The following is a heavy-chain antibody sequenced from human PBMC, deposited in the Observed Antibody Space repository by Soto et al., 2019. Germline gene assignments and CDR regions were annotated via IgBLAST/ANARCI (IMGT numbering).Heavy chain of an antibody. D-gene: IGHD3-10*01. CDR1: GFTFTNHG. CDR3: AKDWGSITSNLWFES. J-gene: IGHJ5*01. CDR2: ISYDGTNK. Sequence: GGSLRRSCAASGFTFTNHGINWFGHTPGKGLEWVGVISYDGTNKYYADSVKGRFTTSRDNSKNTLYLQMNSLRAEDTAVYFCAKDWGSITSNLWFESWGQGTLVTVSS. V-gene: IGHV3-30*18.